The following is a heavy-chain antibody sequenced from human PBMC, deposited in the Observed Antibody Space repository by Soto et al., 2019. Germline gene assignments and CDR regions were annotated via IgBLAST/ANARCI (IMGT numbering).Heavy chain of an antibody. CDR3: AREGQAPYYYYGMDV. CDR1: GYTFTSYY. Sequence: ASVTVSCKASGYTFTSYYMHWVRPAPGQGLEWMGMIKPTGGSTSYAQKFQGRVTMTRDTSTSTAHMELRSLRSDDTAVYYCAREGQAPYYYYGMDVWGQGTAVTVSS. CDR2: IKPTGGST. V-gene: IGHV1-46*01. J-gene: IGHJ6*02.